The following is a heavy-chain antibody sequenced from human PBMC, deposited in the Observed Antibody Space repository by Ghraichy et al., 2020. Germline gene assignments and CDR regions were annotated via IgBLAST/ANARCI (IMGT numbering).Heavy chain of an antibody. J-gene: IGHJ6*02. CDR1: GFTFSSYA. V-gene: IGHV3-30-3*01. CDR3: ARDKGCSSTSCYWVYFYYYGMDV. CDR2: ISYDGSNK. D-gene: IGHD2-2*01. Sequence: GGSLRLSCAASGFTFSSYAMHWVRQAPGKGLEWVAVISYDGSNKYYADSVKGRFTISRDNSKNTLYLQMNSLRAEDTAVYYCARDKGCSSTSCYWVYFYYYGMDVWGQGTTVTVSS.